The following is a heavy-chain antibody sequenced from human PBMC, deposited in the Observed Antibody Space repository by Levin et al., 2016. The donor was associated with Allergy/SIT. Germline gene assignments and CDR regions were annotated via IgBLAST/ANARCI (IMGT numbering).Heavy chain of an antibody. CDR3: ARDYDFWSGFSGVMDV. V-gene: IGHV3-7*01. J-gene: IGHJ6*02. CDR1: GFTFSSYW. D-gene: IGHD3-3*01. CDR2: IKQDGSEK. Sequence: GESLKISCAASGFTFSSYWMSWVRQAPGKGLEWVANIKQDGSEKYYVDSVKGRFTISRDNAKNSLYLQMNSLRAEDTAVYYCARDYDFWSGFSGVMDVWGQGTTVTVSS.